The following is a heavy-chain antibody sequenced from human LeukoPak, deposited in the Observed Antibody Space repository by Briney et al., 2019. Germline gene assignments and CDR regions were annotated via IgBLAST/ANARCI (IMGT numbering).Heavy chain of an antibody. CDR2: IYPGDSDT. J-gene: IGHJ3*02. CDR3: ARQMPGDAFDI. D-gene: IGHD2-2*01. CDR1: GYSFTSFW. Sequence: PGESLKIFCKGPGYSFTSFWIGWGRPMPGKGLGWMGIIYPGDSDTRYSPSFQGQVTISADQSISTAYLQWSSLKASDTAMYYCARQMPGDAFDIWGQGTMVTVSS. V-gene: IGHV5-51*01.